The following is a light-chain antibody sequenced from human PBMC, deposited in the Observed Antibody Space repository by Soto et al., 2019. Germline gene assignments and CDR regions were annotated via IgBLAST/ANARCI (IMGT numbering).Light chain of an antibody. Sequence: TQSPVTLSLPPGERATLSCRASQSVGDNVAWYRQKPGQPPSLLIYGASTRAPGVPARFSGSGSGTDFTLTISSLEPEDLSFYYCQQRSNWPRTDGQGTMV. CDR2: GAS. J-gene: IGKJ1*01. CDR3: QQRSNWPRT. V-gene: IGKV3-11*01. CDR1: QSVGDN.